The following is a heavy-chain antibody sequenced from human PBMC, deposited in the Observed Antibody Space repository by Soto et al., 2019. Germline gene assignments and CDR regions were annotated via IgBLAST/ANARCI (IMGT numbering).Heavy chain of an antibody. CDR1: GFTFSSYG. Sequence: PGGSLRLSCAASGFTFSSYGMHWVRQAPGKGLEWVAVISYDGSNKYYADSVKGRFTISRDNSKNTLYLQMNSLRAEDTAVYYCVLESTGHDAFDIWGQGTMVTVSS. CDR3: VLESTGHDAFDI. CDR2: ISYDGSNK. D-gene: IGHD3-3*01. J-gene: IGHJ3*02. V-gene: IGHV3-30*03.